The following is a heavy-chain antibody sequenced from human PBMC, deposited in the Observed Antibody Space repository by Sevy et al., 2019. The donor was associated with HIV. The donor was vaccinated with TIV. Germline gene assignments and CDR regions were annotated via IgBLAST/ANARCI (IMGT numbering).Heavy chain of an antibody. CDR1: GFTFSSYG. V-gene: IGHV3-23*01. CDR3: AKDGVYDGDFEHFQH. D-gene: IGHD2-21*02. Sequence: GGSLRLSCAVSGFTFSSYGMSWVRQAPGKGLEWVSSISGSGGITYYADSVKGRFTFSRDNSKNTLYLQMNSLRTEDTAVYYCAKDGVYDGDFEHFQHWGQGTLVTVSS. CDR2: ISGSGGIT. J-gene: IGHJ1*01.